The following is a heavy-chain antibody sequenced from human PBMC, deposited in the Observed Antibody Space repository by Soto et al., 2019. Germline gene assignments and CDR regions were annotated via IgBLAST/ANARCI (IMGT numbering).Heavy chain of an antibody. CDR3: ARGRPFGRSGYYRGARWFDH. V-gene: IGHV1-8*01. CDR2: MNPNSGNT. CDR1: GYTFTSYD. Sequence: QVQLVQSGAEVKKPGASVKVSCKASGYTFTSYDINWVRQATGQGLEWMGWMNPNSGNTGYAQKFQGRVTMTRNTSVSNAYMERSSLRSEDKAVYYCARGRPFGRSGYYRGARWFDHWGQGTLVTVSS. J-gene: IGHJ5*02. D-gene: IGHD3-3*01.